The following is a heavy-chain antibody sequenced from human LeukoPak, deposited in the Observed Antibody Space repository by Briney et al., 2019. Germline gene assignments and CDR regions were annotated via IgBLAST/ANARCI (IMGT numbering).Heavy chain of an antibody. CDR1: GFTFDDYA. V-gene: IGHV3-53*01. Sequence: GGSLRLSCAASGFTFDDYAMSWVRQAPGKGLEWVSVIFSGGNTYYADSVKGRFTISRDNSKNTLYLQMNILRAEDTAIYYCARGNTGRTVTYYFDSWGQGTLVTVSS. CDR2: IFSGGNT. CDR3: ARGNTGRTVTYYFDS. D-gene: IGHD4-17*01. J-gene: IGHJ4*02.